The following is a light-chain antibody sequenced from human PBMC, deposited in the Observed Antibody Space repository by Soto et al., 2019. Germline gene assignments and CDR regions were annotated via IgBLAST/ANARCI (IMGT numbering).Light chain of an antibody. Sequence: EIVLTQSPATLSLSPGERATLSCKASQSVNTYLAWYQQRPGQAPRLLIYDASTRAAGIPARFRGSGSGTDFSLTISSLEAEDSAIYYCQQFNNWPHTFGQGTRLEIK. V-gene: IGKV3-11*01. CDR1: QSVNTY. CDR2: DAS. CDR3: QQFNNWPHT. J-gene: IGKJ2*01.